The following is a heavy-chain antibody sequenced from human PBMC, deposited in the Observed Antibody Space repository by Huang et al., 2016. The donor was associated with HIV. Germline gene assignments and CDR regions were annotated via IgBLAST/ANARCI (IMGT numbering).Heavy chain of an antibody. CDR2: MHYGGRT. V-gene: IGHV4-39*02. CDR1: FASISGNSKS. Sequence: LLLRESGSGLVKTSETMSLSCTVAFASISGNSKSWTWVRQSPGKGLEWIASMHYGGRTYYNPSRKSRVSMAVDTSHIQHFSLTLASVTAADTAVYFCASGPVIVSISRFYFEQWGPGILVTV. CDR3: ASGPVIVSISRFYFEQ. D-gene: IGHD3-22*01. J-gene: IGHJ4*02.